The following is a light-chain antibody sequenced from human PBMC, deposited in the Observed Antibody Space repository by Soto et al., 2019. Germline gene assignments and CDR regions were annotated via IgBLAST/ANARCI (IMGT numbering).Light chain of an antibody. CDR2: DAS. CDR1: QSVSSY. J-gene: IGKJ2*02. CDR3: QQRSNWPRGT. V-gene: IGKV3-11*01. Sequence: EIVLTQSPATLSLSPGERATLSCRASQSVSSYLAGYQQKPGQAPRLLIYDASNRATGIPARFSGSGSGTDFTLSISSLEPEDFAVYYCQQRSNWPRGTFGQGTKLEI.